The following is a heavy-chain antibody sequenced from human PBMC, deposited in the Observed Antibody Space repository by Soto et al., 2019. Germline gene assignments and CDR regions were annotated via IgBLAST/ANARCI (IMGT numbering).Heavy chain of an antibody. CDR3: ARWWSGSRQGFDP. V-gene: IGHV4-59*06. Sequence: SETLSLTCTVSGGSISSYYGSWIRQHPGKGLEWIGYIYYSGSTYYNPSLKSRVTISVDTSKNQFSLKLSSVTAADTAVYYCARWWSGSRQGFDPWGQGTLVTVSS. J-gene: IGHJ5*02. CDR2: IYYSGST. CDR1: GGSISSYY. D-gene: IGHD3-3*01.